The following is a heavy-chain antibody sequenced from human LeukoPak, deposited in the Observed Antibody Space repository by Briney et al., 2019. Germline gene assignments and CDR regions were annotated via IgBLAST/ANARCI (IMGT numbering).Heavy chain of an antibody. J-gene: IGHJ4*02. CDR2: ICYDGSNE. Sequence: PGSPVTLLCAACVFMLSIHGMQCARQATDKGGEWVTVICYDGSNEYYAASVKGRFTISRENSKNTLYLQMNSLRAEDTAMYYCARDLKLYSNYGNFDYWGQGTLVTVSS. V-gene: IGHV3-33*01. CDR3: ARDLKLYSNYGNFDY. D-gene: IGHD4-11*01. CDR1: VFMLSIHG.